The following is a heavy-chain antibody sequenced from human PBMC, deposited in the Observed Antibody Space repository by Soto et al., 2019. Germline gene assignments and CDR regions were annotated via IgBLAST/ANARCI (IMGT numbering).Heavy chain of an antibody. CDR2: MYSSGGT. CDR3: ARGRGHSFLLYGLDV. CDR1: GFTVSSHS. V-gene: IGHV3-53*01. Sequence: GVSLSLSCAASGFTVSSHSMHWVRQAPGKGLDWVSVMYSSGGTFYADSVKDRFTISRDNSKNTLYLQMNSLRPEDTAVYYCARGRGHSFLLYGLDVLGQWTTLAVS. J-gene: IGHJ6*02. D-gene: IGHD5-18*01.